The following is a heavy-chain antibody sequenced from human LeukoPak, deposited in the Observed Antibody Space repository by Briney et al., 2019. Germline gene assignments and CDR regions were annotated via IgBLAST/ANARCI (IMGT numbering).Heavy chain of an antibody. V-gene: IGHV1-2*02. CDR2: INPNSSGT. D-gene: IGHD2-2*01. Sequence: ASVKVSCKASGYTFTGYYMHWVRQAPGQGLEWMGWINPNSSGTNYAQKFQGRVTMTRDTSISTAYMELSRLRSDDTAVYYCARSLYCSSTSCRTHYFDYWGQGTLVTVSS. J-gene: IGHJ4*02. CDR3: ARSLYCSSTSCRTHYFDY. CDR1: GYTFTGYY.